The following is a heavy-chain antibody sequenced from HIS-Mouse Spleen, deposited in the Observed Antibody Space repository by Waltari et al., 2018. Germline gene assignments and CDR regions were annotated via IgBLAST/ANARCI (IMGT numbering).Heavy chain of an antibody. J-gene: IGHJ5*02. CDR3: AKDRGGWFDP. CDR2: ISGSGGST. D-gene: IGHD3-10*01. Sequence: EVQLLESGGGLVQPGGSLSISWAASGFTFSSYAMSWVRQAPGKGLEWVSAISGSGGSTYYADSVKGRFTISRDNSKNTLYLQMNSLRAEDTAVYYCAKDRGGWFDPWGQGTLVTVSS. V-gene: IGHV3-23*01. CDR1: GFTFSSYA.